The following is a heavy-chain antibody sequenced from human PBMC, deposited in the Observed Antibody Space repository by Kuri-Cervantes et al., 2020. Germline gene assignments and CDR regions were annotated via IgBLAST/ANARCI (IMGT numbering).Heavy chain of an antibody. CDR2: ISSSGSTI. D-gene: IGHD3-9*01. CDR1: GFTFSSYE. Sequence: GESLKISCAASGFTFSSYEMNWVRQAPGKGLEWVSYISSSGSTIYYADSVKGRFTISRDNAKNSLYLQMNSLRAEDTAVYYCARAGYYDILTGYSANDYWGQGTLVTVSS. J-gene: IGHJ4*02. V-gene: IGHV3-48*03. CDR3: ARAGYYDILTGYSANDY.